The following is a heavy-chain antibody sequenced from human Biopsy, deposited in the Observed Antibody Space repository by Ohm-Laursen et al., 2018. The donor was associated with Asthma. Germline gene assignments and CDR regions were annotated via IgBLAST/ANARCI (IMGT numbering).Heavy chain of an antibody. CDR3: ARDLSFYDSSGYYRRWFDP. J-gene: IGHJ5*02. V-gene: IGHV4-30-4*08. D-gene: IGHD3-22*01. CDR2: IYYSGST. Sequence: TLSLTCTVSGGSVSTGSYYWSWIRQPPGKGLEWIGYIYYSGSTYYNPSLKSRVTISVDTSKNQFSLKLSSVTAAGTAVYYCARDLSFYDSSGYYRRWFDPWGQGTLVTVSS. CDR1: GGSVSTGSYY.